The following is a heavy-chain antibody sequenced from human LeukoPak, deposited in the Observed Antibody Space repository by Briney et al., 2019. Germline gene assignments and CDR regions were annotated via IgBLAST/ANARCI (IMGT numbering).Heavy chain of an antibody. V-gene: IGHV4-39*01. CDR2: FDNSGAT. D-gene: IGHD4-11*01. CDR3: TRLSDYGNLGFYYYMDV. J-gene: IGHJ6*03. Sequence: SETLSLTCTVSGGSISLNYYWGWLRQPPGKGLEWIGNFDNSGATHYNPSLKSRVTISVDTSKDQVSLKVTSVTAADTAVYYCTRLSDYGNLGFYYYMDVWGKGTTVTVS. CDR1: GGSISLNYY.